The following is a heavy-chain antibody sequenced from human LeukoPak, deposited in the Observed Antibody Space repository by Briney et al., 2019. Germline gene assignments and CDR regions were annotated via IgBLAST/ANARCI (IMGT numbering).Heavy chain of an antibody. V-gene: IGHV3-53*01. CDR1: GFTVSDNY. CDR2: ISSGGTT. CDR3: ARVRSDNNGWYNIDY. D-gene: IGHD6-19*01. J-gene: IGHJ4*02. Sequence: GGSLRLSCAASGFTVSDNYMTWVRQAPGKGLELVSLISSGGTTYSSDSVKGRLTIYRDNSKKTPYLQMNSLRGEDTAVYYCARVRSDNNGWYNIDYWGQGALITVSS.